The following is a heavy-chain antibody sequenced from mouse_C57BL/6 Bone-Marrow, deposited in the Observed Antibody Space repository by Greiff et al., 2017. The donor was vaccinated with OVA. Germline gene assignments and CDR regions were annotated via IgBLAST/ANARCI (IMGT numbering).Heavy chain of an antibody. CDR3: ARGPLYFDV. Sequence: QVQLQQPGAELVKPGASVKMSCKASGYTFTSYWITWVKQRPGQGLEWLGDIYPGSGSTNYNEKLKSKATLTVDTSSSTAYMQLSSLTSEDSAVYYCARGPLYFDVWGTGTTVTVSS. CDR2: IYPGSGST. CDR1: GYTFTSYW. V-gene: IGHV1-55*01. J-gene: IGHJ1*03.